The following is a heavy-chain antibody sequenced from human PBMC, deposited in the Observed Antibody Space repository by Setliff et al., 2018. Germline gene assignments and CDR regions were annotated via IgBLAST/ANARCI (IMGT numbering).Heavy chain of an antibody. CDR3: VRWVDGKADY. J-gene: IGHJ4*02. Sequence: GGSLRLSCAASGLTFSSSAMHWVRQAPGKELEYVSAISSDGSRTYYVDSVKGRFTISRDNSKNTLYLQMGSLRPEDMAVYYCVRWVDGKADYWGQGTLVTVS. CDR1: GLTFSSSA. V-gene: IGHV3-64*02. CDR2: ISSDGSRT.